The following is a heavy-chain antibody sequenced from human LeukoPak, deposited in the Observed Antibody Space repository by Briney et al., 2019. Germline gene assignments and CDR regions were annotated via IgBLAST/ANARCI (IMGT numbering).Heavy chain of an antibody. V-gene: IGHV3-23*01. CDR3: AKDIGDDFWSGYYTRTRYYYMDV. CDR2: ISGSGGST. CDR1: GFTFSSYA. Sequence: GGSLRLSCAASGFTFSSYAMSWVRQAPGKGLEWVSAISGSGGSTYYADSVKGRFTISRDNSKNTLYLQMNSLRAEDTAVYYCAKDIGDDFWSGYYTRTRYYYMDVWGTGTTVTVSS. J-gene: IGHJ6*03. D-gene: IGHD3-3*01.